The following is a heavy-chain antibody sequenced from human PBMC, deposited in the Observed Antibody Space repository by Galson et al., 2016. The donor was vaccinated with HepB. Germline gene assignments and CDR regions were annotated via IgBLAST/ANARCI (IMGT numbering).Heavy chain of an antibody. CDR2: IKEDGSEE. CDR1: GFTFSRYW. Sequence: SLRLSCAASGFTFSRYWMAWIRQAPGKGREWVGNIKEDGSEEYYEDSVKGRFTISRDNAKSSLYLQMNSLRAEDTAVYYCARDTEDYRMDYWGQGTLVTVSS. CDR3: ARDTEDYRMDY. V-gene: IGHV3-7*01. J-gene: IGHJ4*02. D-gene: IGHD4-11*01.